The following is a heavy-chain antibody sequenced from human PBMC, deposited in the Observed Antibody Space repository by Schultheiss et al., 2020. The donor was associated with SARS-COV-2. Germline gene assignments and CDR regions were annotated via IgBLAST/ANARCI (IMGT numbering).Heavy chain of an antibody. CDR3: ARSYCSSTSCYSYQLSDYYGMDV. CDR2: ISYDGSNK. V-gene: IGHV3-30*04. J-gene: IGHJ6*02. Sequence: GGSLRLSCAASGFTFSSYAMHWVRQAPGKGLEWVAVISYDGSNKYYADSVKGRFTISRDNSKNTLYLQMNSLRAEDTAVYYCARSYCSSTSCYSYQLSDYYGMDVWGQGTTVTV. D-gene: IGHD2-2*01. CDR1: GFTFSSYA.